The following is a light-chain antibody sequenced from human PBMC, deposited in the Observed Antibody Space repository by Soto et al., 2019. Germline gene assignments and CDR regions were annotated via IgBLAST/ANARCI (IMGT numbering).Light chain of an antibody. J-gene: IGKJ1*01. V-gene: IGKV3-15*01. CDR1: QSVSSN. Sequence: EIVMTQSPATLSVSPGERATLSCRASQSVSSNLAWYQQKPGQAPRLLIYGASTRATGIQARFSGSGSRTEFNLTISSLQSEDFAYYYCQQYNNWWTFGQGTKVEIK. CDR3: QQYNNWWT. CDR2: GAS.